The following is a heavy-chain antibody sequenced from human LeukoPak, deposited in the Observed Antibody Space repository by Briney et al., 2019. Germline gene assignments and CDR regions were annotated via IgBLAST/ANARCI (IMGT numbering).Heavy chain of an antibody. CDR2: IYYSGST. CDR3: ARDDIVAGCIYY. J-gene: IGHJ4*02. CDR1: GGSISSSSYY. D-gene: IGHD5-12*01. Sequence: SETLSLTCTVSGGSISSSSYYWGWIRQPPGKGLEWIGGIYYSGSTYYNPSLKSRVTISVDTSKNQFSLKLSSVTAADTAVYYCARDDIVAGCIYYWGQGTLVTVSS. V-gene: IGHV4-39*07.